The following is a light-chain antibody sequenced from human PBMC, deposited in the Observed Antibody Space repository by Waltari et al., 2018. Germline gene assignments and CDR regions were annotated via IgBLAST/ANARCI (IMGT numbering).Light chain of an antibody. Sequence: EIVMTQSPATLSVSPGERATLSCRASQSVSSNLAWYQQKPGQAPRLFIYGASPRATGIPARFSGSGSGTEFTLTISSLPSEDFAVYYCQQYNNWPRTFGQGTKVEIK. J-gene: IGKJ1*01. CDR3: QQYNNWPRT. V-gene: IGKV3-15*01. CDR1: QSVSSN. CDR2: GAS.